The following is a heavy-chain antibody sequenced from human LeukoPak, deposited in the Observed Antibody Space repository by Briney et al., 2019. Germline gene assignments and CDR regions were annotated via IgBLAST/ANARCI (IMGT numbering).Heavy chain of an antibody. D-gene: IGHD3-3*01. J-gene: IGHJ4*02. CDR2: INHSGST. CDR3: ARLRNDFWSGYSGGGDY. CDR1: GGSFSGYY. Sequence: PSETLSLTCAVYGGSFSGYYWSWIRQPPGKGLEWIGEINHSGSTNYNPSLKSRVTISVDTSKNQFSPKLSSVTAADTAVYYCARLRNDFWSGYSGGGDYWGQGTLVTVSS. V-gene: IGHV4-34*01.